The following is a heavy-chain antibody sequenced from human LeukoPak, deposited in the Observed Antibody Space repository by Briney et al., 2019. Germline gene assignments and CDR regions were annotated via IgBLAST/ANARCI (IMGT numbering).Heavy chain of an antibody. Sequence: ASVKVSCKASGYTFTNHYMHWVRQAPGQGLEWLGLISPSGDKTWNAQKFQGRVTMTRDMSTSTDYLELSSLRSEDTAVYYCATVSIQLWAGDAFDIWGQGTLVTVSS. V-gene: IGHV1-46*01. CDR3: ATVSIQLWAGDAFDI. CDR2: ISPSGDKT. CDR1: GYTFTNHY. J-gene: IGHJ4*02. D-gene: IGHD5-18*01.